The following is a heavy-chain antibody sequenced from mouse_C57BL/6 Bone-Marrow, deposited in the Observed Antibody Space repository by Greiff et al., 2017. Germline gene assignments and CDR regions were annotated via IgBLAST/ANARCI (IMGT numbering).Heavy chain of an antibody. CDR3: ARWGNWDGY. CDR2: IYPRSGNT. J-gene: IGHJ2*01. Sequence: VQLQQSGAALARPGASVNLSCKASGYPFTRYGVSWVKQRTGQGLEWIGEIYPRSGNTYYTEKFKVKATLSEDYSYSTAYMALRSLTSEDSAVYFCARWGNWDGYWGQGTTLTVSS. D-gene: IGHD4-1*01. CDR1: GYPFTRYG. V-gene: IGHV1-81*01.